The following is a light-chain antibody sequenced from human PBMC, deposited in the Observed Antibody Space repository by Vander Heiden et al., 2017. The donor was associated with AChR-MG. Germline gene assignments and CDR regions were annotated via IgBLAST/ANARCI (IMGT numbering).Light chain of an antibody. V-gene: IGKV1-39*01. CDR1: QNIRTY. CDR3: QQSFSKPRT. Sequence: DIQLTQSPSPLSASVGDRVTITCRASQNIRTYLNWYQQKPGQAPTVLIYSAFALEGGVPSRFSGSGSGTDFTLTISSLQPEDFATYYCQQSFSKPRTFGQRTKVEIK. CDR2: SAF. J-gene: IGKJ1*01.